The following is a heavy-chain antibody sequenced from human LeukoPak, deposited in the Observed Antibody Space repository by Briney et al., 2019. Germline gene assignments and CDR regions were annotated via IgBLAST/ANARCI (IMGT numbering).Heavy chain of an antibody. J-gene: IGHJ4*02. Sequence: PSETLSLTCAVYGGSFSGYYWSWIRQPPGKGLEWIGEINHSGSTNYNPSLKRRVTISVDTSKNQFSLKLSSVTAADTAVYYCARGLNWNYNYWGQGTLVTVSS. CDR2: INHSGST. V-gene: IGHV4-34*01. D-gene: IGHD1-7*01. CDR1: GGSFSGYY. CDR3: ARGLNWNYNY.